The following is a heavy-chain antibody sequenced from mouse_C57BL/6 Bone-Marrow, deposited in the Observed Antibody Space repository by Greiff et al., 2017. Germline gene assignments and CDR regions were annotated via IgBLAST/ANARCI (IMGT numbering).Heavy chain of an antibody. Sequence: EVHLVETGGGLVQPGGSRGLSCEGPGFTFSGVWMSWVRQTLGKTLGWMGDINSDGRAINNAPSIKGRFTIFRDNDKSTLDLQMSNVRSEDTATYFCMRYGNYWYFDVWGTGTTVTVSS. CDR3: MRYGNYWYFDV. J-gene: IGHJ1*03. CDR1: GFTFSGVW. V-gene: IGHV11-2*01. D-gene: IGHD2-1*01. CDR2: INSDGRAI.